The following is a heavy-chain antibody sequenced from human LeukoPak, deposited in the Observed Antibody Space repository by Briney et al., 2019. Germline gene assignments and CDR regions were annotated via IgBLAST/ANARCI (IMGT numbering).Heavy chain of an antibody. Sequence: GGSLRLSCTASGFTFWMTWVRQAPGKGLEWVANMKQDGSEKYYVDSVKGRFTISIDNAKNSLYLQMNSLRAEDTAVYYCARIYCSSTNCYRHFDYWGQGTLVTVSS. CDR2: MKQDGSEK. CDR3: ARIYCSSTNCYRHFDY. CDR1: GFTFW. V-gene: IGHV3-7*01. D-gene: IGHD2-2*01. J-gene: IGHJ4*02.